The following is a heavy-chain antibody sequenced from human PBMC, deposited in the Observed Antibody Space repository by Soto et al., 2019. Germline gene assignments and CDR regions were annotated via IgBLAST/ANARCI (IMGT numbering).Heavy chain of an antibody. V-gene: IGHV4-30-2*01. CDR2: IYYRGST. CDR1: CGSIMSGGDA. J-gene: IGHJ4*02. D-gene: IGHD3-10*01. Sequence: SETLPHTCSVSCGSIMSGGDARSRIQKPPGTGLEWIGYIYYRGSTYYNPSLKMRVTISVDRSKNQFSLMLSSVTAADTAVYYCAATYSSGSYYNERSFDYWGQGTLVTSPQ. CDR3: AATYSSGSYYNERSFDY.